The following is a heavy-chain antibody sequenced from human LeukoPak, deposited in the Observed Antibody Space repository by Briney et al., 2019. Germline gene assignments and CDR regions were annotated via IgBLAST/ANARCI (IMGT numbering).Heavy chain of an antibody. CDR1: GYTFTGYY. CDR2: INPNSGGT. V-gene: IGHV1-2*02. J-gene: IGHJ6*03. D-gene: IGHD5-24*01. Sequence: ASVKVSCKASGYTFTGYYMHWVRQAPGQGLEWMGWINPNSGGTNYAQKFQGRVTMTRDTSISTAYMELSRLRSDDTAVYYCARVEKPRPYYYYMDVWGKGTTVTVSS. CDR3: ARVEKPRPYYYYMDV.